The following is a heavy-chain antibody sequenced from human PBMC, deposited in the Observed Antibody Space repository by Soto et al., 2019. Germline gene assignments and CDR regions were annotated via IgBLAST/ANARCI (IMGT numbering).Heavy chain of an antibody. V-gene: IGHV1-2*04. CDR1: EYTFTGYY. J-gene: IGHJ3*02. Sequence: ASVNVSCKDSEYTFTGYYMHGVRQAPGQGLEWMGWINPNSGGTNYAQKFQGWVTMTRDTSISTAYMELSRLRSDDTAVYYCARVSNGDAFDIWGQGTMVTVSS. D-gene: IGHD4-4*01. CDR2: INPNSGGT. CDR3: ARVSNGDAFDI.